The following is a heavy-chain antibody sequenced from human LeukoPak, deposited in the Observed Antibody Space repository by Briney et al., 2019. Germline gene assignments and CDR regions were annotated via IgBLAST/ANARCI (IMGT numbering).Heavy chain of an antibody. CDR2: VNPNSGGT. CDR3: ARDSALAQAVMFDY. J-gene: IGHJ4*02. V-gene: IGHV1-2*02. CDR1: GYTFTGYY. Sequence: GASVKVSCKASGYTFTGYYMHWVRQAPGQGLEWMGWVNPNSGGTNYAQKFQGRVTMTRDTSISTAYMELSGLRSDDTAVYYCARDSALAQAVMFDYWGQGTLVTVSS. D-gene: IGHD6-19*01.